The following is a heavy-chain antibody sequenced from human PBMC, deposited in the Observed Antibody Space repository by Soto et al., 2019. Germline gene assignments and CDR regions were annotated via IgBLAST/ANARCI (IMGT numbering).Heavy chain of an antibody. CDR3: ARLWGVSYYDFWSGYYPDY. Sequence: QLQLQESGPGLVKPSETLSLTCTVSGGSISSSSYYWGWIRQPPGKGLEWIGSIYYSGSTYYNPSLKGRVTISVDTSRNQFSLKLGSVTAADTAVYYCARLWGVSYYDFWSGYYPDYWGQGTLVTVSS. J-gene: IGHJ4*02. CDR2: IYYSGST. CDR1: GGSISSSSYY. D-gene: IGHD3-3*01. V-gene: IGHV4-39*01.